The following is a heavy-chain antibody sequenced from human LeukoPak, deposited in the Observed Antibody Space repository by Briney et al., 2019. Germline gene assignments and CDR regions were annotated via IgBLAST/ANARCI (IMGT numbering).Heavy chain of an antibody. V-gene: IGHV3-21*01. CDR2: ISSSSSYI. J-gene: IGHJ4*02. CDR1: GFTFSSYS. D-gene: IGHD3-10*01. Sequence: GGSLRLSCAASGFTFSSYSMNWVRQAPGKGLEWVSSISSSSSYIYYADSVKGRFTISRDNAKNSLYLQMNSLRAEDTAVYYCARVGTRGVAKGYYFDYWSQGTLVTVSS. CDR3: ARVGTRGVAKGYYFDY.